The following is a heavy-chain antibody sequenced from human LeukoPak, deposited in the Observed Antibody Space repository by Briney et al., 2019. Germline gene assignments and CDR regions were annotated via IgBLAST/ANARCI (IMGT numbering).Heavy chain of an antibody. CDR2: MNPNSGNT. CDR1: GYTFTSYG. D-gene: IGHD3-10*01. CDR3: ARGPHYGSGSPDYYYYYMDV. Sequence: ASVKVSCKASGYTFTSYGINWVRQATGQGLEWMGWMNPNSGNTGYAQKFQGRVTMTRNTSISTAYMELSSLRSEDTAVYYCARGPHYGSGSPDYYYYYMDVWGKGTTATVSS. V-gene: IGHV1-8*01. J-gene: IGHJ6*03.